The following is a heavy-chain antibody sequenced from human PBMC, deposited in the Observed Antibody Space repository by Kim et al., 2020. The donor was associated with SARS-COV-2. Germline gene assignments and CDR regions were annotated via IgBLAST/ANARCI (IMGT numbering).Heavy chain of an antibody. D-gene: IGHD1-1*01. CDR1: GFTFSSYA. V-gene: IGHV3-23*01. Sequence: GGSLRLSCAASGFTFSSYAMSWVRQAPGKGLEWVSVISDSGGSTHYADSVKGRFTVSRDNSKNTLYLQMNSLKAEDTAVYYCAKDPASDLIDDVHNWFDPWGQGTLVTVSS. J-gene: IGHJ5*02. CDR3: AKDPASDLIDDVHNWFDP. CDR2: ISDSGGST.